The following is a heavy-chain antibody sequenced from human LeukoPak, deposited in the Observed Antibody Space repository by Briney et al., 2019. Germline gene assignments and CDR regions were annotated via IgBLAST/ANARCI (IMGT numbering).Heavy chain of an antibody. CDR1: GYTFTSYY. D-gene: IGHD3-22*01. J-gene: IGHJ4*02. V-gene: IGHV1-46*01. Sequence: ASVKVSCKASGYTFTSYYIHWVRQAPGQGLEWMGIINPTGGSTSYAQKFQGRVTMTRDTSTSTVYMELSSLRSEDTAVYYCARSSITMIVVVITAPPDYWGQGTLVTVSS. CDR3: ARSSITMIVVVITAPPDY. CDR2: INPTGGST.